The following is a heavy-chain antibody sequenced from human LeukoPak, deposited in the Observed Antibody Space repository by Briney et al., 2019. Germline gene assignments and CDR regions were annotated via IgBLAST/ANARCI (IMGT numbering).Heavy chain of an antibody. CDR2: IYYSGST. D-gene: IGHD6-13*01. V-gene: IGHV4-59*08. Sequence: MSSETLSLTCTVSGGSISSYYWSWIRQPPGKGLEWNGYIYYSGSTNYNPSLKSRVTISVDTPKNQFSLKLSSVTAADTAVYYCARSVAAAGLDYWGQGTLVTVSS. CDR1: GGSISSYY. CDR3: ARSVAAAGLDY. J-gene: IGHJ4*02.